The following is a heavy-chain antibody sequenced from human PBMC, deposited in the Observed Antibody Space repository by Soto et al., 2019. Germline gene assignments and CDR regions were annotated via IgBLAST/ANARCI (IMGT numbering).Heavy chain of an antibody. Sequence: SETLSLTCAVSGGSISSSNWWSWVRQPPGKGLEWIGEIYHSGSTNYNPSLKSRVTISVDKSKNQFSLKLSSVTAADTAVYYCARDSSRIAADGTALSYYGRDVWGRETTVTVSS. J-gene: IGHJ6*02. CDR1: GGSISSSNW. D-gene: IGHD6-13*01. V-gene: IGHV4-4*02. CDR2: IYHSGST. CDR3: ARDSSRIAADGTALSYYGRDV.